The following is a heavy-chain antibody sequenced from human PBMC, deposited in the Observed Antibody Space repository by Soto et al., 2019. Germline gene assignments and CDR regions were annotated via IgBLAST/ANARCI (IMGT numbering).Heavy chain of an antibody. D-gene: IGHD3-22*01. CDR2: ISGSGNYT. J-gene: IGHJ4*02. CDR1: GFTFRSYS. V-gene: IGHV3-21*01. Sequence: PGGSRRLSCAASGFTFRSYSMNWVRQAPGKGLEWVSSISGSGNYTHYADFLRGRFTISRDNAKTSLYLQMNSRRAEDTAVYYGPREGINNYYEYFFDSWGQGTLVTVSP. CDR3: PREGINNYYEYFFDS.